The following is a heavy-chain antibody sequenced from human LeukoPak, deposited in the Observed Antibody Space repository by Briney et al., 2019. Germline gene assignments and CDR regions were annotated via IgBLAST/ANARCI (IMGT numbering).Heavy chain of an antibody. D-gene: IGHD6-13*01. CDR3: ARDRSSSSWYSDFDY. CDR1: GYTFTGYY. V-gene: IGHV1-2*06. CDR2: INPNSGGT. Sequence: ASVKVSCKAFGYTFTGYYMHWVRQAPGQGLEWMGRINPNSGGTNYAQKFQGRVTMTRDTSISTAYMELSRLRSDDTAVYYCARDRSSSSWYSDFDYWGQGTLVTVSS. J-gene: IGHJ4*02.